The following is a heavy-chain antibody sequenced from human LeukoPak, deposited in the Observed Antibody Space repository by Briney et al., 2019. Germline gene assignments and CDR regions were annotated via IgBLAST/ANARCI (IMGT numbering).Heavy chain of an antibody. Sequence: PGGSLRLSCAASGFTVSSKYMSWVRQAPGKGLEWVSVIYSGSTTFYANSVKGRFSISRDNSKNPLYLQMTSMRAEDTAVYYCARLRGYCSSNSCYPLGYWGQGSLVTVSS. V-gene: IGHV3-53*01. CDR2: IYSGSTT. CDR1: GFTVSSKY. D-gene: IGHD2-2*01. J-gene: IGHJ4*02. CDR3: ARLRGYCSSNSCYPLGY.